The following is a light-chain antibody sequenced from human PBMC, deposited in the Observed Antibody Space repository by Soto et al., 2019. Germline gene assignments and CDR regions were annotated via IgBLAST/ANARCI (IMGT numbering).Light chain of an antibody. J-gene: IGLJ2*01. CDR3: VSNTCV. Sequence: QSALTQPASVSGSPGQSITISCTGTSSDVGFYNLISWYQQHPGKAPKVIIFEVTKRPSGVSDRISGSKSGNTASLTISGLQAEDEADYYCVSNTCVFGGGTKVTVL. CDR2: EVT. CDR1: SSDVGFYNL. V-gene: IGLV2-23*02.